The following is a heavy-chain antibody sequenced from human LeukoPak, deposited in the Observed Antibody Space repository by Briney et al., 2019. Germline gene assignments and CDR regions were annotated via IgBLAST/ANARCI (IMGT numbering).Heavy chain of an antibody. Sequence: GGSLRLSCAASGFTFSSYSMNWVRQAPGKGLEWVSYISSSSYIYYADSVKGRFTISRDNAKNSLYLQMNSLRAEDTAVYYCARARLAVAGTLDYWGQGTLVTVSS. D-gene: IGHD6-19*01. CDR1: GFTFSSYS. J-gene: IGHJ4*02. CDR2: ISSSSYI. CDR3: ARARLAVAGTLDY. V-gene: IGHV3-21*05.